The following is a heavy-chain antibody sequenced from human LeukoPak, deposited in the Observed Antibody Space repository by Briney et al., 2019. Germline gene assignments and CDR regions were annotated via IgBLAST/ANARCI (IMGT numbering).Heavy chain of an antibody. CDR3: AKGTKVIVVDNYFDY. J-gene: IGHJ4*02. CDR2: ISGNGGGA. Sequence: PGGSLRLSCAASGFTFSNYAMSWVRQAPGQGLEWVSAISGNGGGAYYADSVKGRFTISRDNSKNTLYLQMNSLRAEDTAVYYCAKGTKVIVVDNYFDYWGQGTLVTVSS. V-gene: IGHV3-23*01. CDR1: GFTFSNYA. D-gene: IGHD3-22*01.